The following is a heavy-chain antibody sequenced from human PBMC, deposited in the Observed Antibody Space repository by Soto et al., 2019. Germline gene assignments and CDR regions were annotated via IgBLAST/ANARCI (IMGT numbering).Heavy chain of an antibody. CDR3: ARVLGVDDYIGGSYRRDAFDI. CDR1: GGSISSYY. J-gene: IGHJ3*02. D-gene: IGHD3-16*02. CDR2: IYYSGST. V-gene: IGHV4-59*01. Sequence: SETLSLTCTVSGGSISSYYWSWIRQPPGKGPEWIGYIYYSGSTNYNPSLKSRVTISVDTSKNQFSLKLSSVTAADTAVYYCARVLGVDDYIGGSYRRDAFDIGGKETM.